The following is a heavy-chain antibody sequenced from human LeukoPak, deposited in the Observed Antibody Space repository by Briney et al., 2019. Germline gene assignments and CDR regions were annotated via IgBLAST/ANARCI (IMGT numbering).Heavy chain of an antibody. V-gene: IGHV5-51*01. CDR3: ARWLGYWSSTYCYQPFDY. J-gene: IGHJ4*02. CDR2: IYPGDSDA. CDR1: GYSITSYW. D-gene: IGHD2-2*01. Sequence: GESLKISCKASGYSITSYWIGWVRQLPERGLEWMGIIYPGDSDARYSPSLQGLVTISADKCISTAYLLWSSLKASDTAMYYCARWLGYWSSTYCYQPFDYWGQGTLVSVSS.